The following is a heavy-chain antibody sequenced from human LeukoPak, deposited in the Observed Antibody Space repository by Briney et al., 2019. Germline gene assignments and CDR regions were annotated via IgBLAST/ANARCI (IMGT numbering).Heavy chain of an antibody. J-gene: IGHJ5*02. CDR1: GFTFSSYS. Sequence: PGGSLRLSCAASGFTFSSYSMNWVRQAPGKGLEWVSSISSSSTYIYYAHSVKGRFTISRDNAKNSLFLQMNSLRAEDTAVYYCARGRYYDFWSGSDWFDPWGQGTLVTVSS. CDR3: ARGRYYDFWSGSDWFDP. D-gene: IGHD3-3*01. CDR2: ISSSSTYI. V-gene: IGHV3-21*01.